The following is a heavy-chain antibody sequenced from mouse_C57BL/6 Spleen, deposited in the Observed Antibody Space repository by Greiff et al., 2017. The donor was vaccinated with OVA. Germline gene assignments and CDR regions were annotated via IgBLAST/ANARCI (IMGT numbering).Heavy chain of an antibody. CDR1: GYTFTDYE. Sequence: VQLQQSGADLVRPGASVTLSCKASGYTFTDYEMHWVPQTPVHGLDWIGAIDPETGGTAYNQKFKGKAILTADKSSRTAYRELRSLTSEDSAVYYGTRSDFGGKGTTLTVSS. V-gene: IGHV1-15*01. J-gene: IGHJ2*01. CDR2: IDPETGGT. CDR3: TRSDF.